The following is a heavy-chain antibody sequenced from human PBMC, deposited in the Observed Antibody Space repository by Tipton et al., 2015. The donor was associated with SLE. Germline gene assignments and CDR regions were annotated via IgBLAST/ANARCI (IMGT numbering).Heavy chain of an antibody. CDR1: GFTFSDYY. CDR3: ARTRGGDYVYYYYGMDV. V-gene: IGHV4-38-2*01. D-gene: IGHD4-17*01. Sequence: LRLSCAASGFTFSDYYMTWVRQAPGKGLEWIGSIYYSGSTYYNPSLKSRVTISVDTSKNQFSLKLSSVTAADTAVYYCARTRGGDYVYYYYGMDVWGQGTTVTVSS. J-gene: IGHJ6*02. CDR2: IYYSGST.